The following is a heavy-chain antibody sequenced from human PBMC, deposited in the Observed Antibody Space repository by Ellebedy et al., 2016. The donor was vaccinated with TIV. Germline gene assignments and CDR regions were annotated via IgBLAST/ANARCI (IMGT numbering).Heavy chain of an antibody. D-gene: IGHD2-2*01. Sequence: MPSETLSLTCTVSGGSIRGYYWSCVRQPPGKGLEWVGHIHDSGSAGYNPSLETRFTMPVDTSKNHFSLKLTSVTAADPAVYYCPSLGQCSSNRCLSDYWGQGILVTVSS. V-gene: IGHV4-59*08. CDR1: GGSIRGYY. J-gene: IGHJ4*02. CDR3: PSLGQCSSNRCLSDY. CDR2: IHDSGSA.